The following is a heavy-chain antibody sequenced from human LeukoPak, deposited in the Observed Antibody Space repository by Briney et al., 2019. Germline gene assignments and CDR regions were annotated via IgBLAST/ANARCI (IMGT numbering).Heavy chain of an antibody. CDR3: TRWDTAMVVPFDY. CDR2: IRSKGNSYAT. V-gene: IGHV3-73*01. D-gene: IGHD5-18*01. Sequence: HPGGSLRLSCAASGFTFSGSGIHWVRQASGKGLEWVGRIRSKGNSYATAYAASVKGRFTISRDDSKTTAYLQMNSLKTEDTAVYYCTRWDTAMVVPFDYWGQGTLVTVSS. J-gene: IGHJ4*02. CDR1: GFTFSGSG.